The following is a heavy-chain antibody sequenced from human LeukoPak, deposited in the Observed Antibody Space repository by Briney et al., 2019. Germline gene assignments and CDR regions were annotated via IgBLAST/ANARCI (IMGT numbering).Heavy chain of an antibody. J-gene: IGHJ6*03. V-gene: IGHV4-39*07. CDR3: ARRGTNAAAGGKYYYYYYMDV. D-gene: IGHD6-13*01. Sequence: NSSETLSLTCTVSGGSISSSSYYWGWIRQPPGKGLEWIGTSYYSGTTYYNPSLKSRVTISVDTSKNQFSLKLSSVTAADTAVYYCARRGTNAAAGGKYYYYYYMDVWGKGTTVTVSS. CDR2: SYYSGTT. CDR1: GGSISSSSYY.